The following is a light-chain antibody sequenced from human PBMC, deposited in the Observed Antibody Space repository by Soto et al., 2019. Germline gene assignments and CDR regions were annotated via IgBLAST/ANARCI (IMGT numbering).Light chain of an antibody. CDR1: QDIRNY. J-gene: IGKJ4*01. V-gene: IGKV1-33*01. CDR2: DAS. CDR3: QQYDTLLT. Sequence: DIQLTQSPSSLSASVGGRVTISCQASQDIRNYLNWYQQKPGKAPKLLIYDASNLEAGVPSRFSGSGSATDFSFSINNLQPEDIATYYCQQYDTLLTFGGGTKVEI.